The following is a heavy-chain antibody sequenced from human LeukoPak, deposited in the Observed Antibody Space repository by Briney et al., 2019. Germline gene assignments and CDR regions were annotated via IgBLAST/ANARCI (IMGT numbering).Heavy chain of an antibody. J-gene: IGHJ4*02. D-gene: IGHD4-23*01. Sequence: DSVKGRFTISRDNSENTLFLQMNSLRAEDAAVYYCAKESSWGKCGGTGFFDYWGQGTLVTVSS. V-gene: IGHV3-30*02. CDR3: AKESSWGKCGGTGFFDY.